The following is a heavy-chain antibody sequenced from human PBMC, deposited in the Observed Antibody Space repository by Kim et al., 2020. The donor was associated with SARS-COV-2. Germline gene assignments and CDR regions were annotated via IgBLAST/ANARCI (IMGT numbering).Heavy chain of an antibody. V-gene: IGHV3-33*06. CDR1: GFTFSSYG. CDR3: EKDVHDSSGYRHYYYYG. D-gene: IGHD3-22*01. J-gene: IGHJ6*01. CDR2: IWYDGSNK. Sequence: GGSLRLSCAASGFTFSSYGMHWVRQAPGKGLEWVAVIWYDGSNKYYADSVTGRFTISRDNYKNKLYPQMQIQRVKAKAVYYCEKDVHDSSGYRHYYYYG.